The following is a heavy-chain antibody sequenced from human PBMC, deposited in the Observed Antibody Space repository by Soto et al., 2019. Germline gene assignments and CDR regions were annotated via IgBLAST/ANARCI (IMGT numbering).Heavy chain of an antibody. V-gene: IGHV4-30-4*01. CDR2: IYYSGST. Sequence: TLSLTCTVSGGSIISGDYYWSWIRQPPGKGLEWIGYIYYSGSTYYNPSLKSRVTISVDTSKNQFSLKLSSVTAADTAVYYCAREGVPAYYYYGMDVWGQGTTVTVSS. CDR3: AREGVPAYYYYGMDV. D-gene: IGHD2-2*01. J-gene: IGHJ6*02. CDR1: GGSIISGDYY.